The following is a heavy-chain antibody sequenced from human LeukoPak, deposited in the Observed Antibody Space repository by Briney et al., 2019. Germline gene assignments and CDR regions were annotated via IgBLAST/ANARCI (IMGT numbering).Heavy chain of an antibody. V-gene: IGHV4-39*06. CDR1: GGSISSSSYY. Sequence: SETLSLTCTVSGGSISSSSYYWGWIRQPPGKGLEWIGSIYYSGSTYYNPSLKSRVTISVDTSKNQFPLKLSSVTAADTAVYYCARVYYYDSSGYYSGLDEAIDYWGQETLVTVSS. J-gene: IGHJ4*02. CDR3: ARVYYYDSSGYYSGLDEAIDY. D-gene: IGHD3-22*01. CDR2: IYYSGST.